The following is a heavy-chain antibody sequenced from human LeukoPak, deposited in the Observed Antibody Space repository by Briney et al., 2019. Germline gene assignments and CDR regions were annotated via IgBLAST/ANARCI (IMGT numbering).Heavy chain of an antibody. D-gene: IGHD3-16*01. CDR2: IYYSGST. V-gene: IGHV4-39*01. J-gene: IGHJ4*02. CDR3: ASYGKAPRNFDY. CDR1: GGSISSSSYY. Sequence: SETLSLTCTVSGGSISSSSYYWGWIRQPPGKGLEWIGSIYYSGSTYYNPSPKSRVTISVDTSKNQFSLKLSSVTAADTAVYYCASYGKAPRNFDYWGQGTLVTISS.